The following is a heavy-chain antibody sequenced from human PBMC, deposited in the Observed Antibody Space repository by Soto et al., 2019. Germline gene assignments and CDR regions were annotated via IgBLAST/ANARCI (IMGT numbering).Heavy chain of an antibody. CDR3: ARVFRVHNDDGAY. J-gene: IGHJ4*01. CDR1: GYSFIDFG. V-gene: IGHV1-18*01. Sequence: VASVKVSCKASGYSFIDFGISWVRQAPGQGLEWMGWISPYNGETHYAQTLQGRVTMTTDTSTSTVYVELRSLRSDDTAVYYCARVFRVHNDDGAYWG. CDR2: ISPYNGET. D-gene: IGHD1-1*01.